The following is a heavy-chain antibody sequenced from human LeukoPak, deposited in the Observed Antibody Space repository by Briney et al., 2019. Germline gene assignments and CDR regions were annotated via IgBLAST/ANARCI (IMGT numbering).Heavy chain of an antibody. Sequence: SVKVSCKASGGTFSSYAISWVRQAPGQGLEWMGGIIPIFGTANYAQKLQGRATMTTDTSTSTAYMELRSLRSDDTAVYYCARTFYGSGSSLDYWGQGTLVTVSS. CDR1: GGTFSSYA. CDR2: IIPIFGTA. CDR3: ARTFYGSGSSLDY. V-gene: IGHV1-69*05. D-gene: IGHD3-10*01. J-gene: IGHJ4*02.